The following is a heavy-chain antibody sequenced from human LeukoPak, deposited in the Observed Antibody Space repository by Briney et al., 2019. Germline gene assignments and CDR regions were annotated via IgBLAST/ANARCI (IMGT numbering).Heavy chain of an antibody. D-gene: IGHD1-26*01. CDR1: GGTFSSYA. Sequence: GASVKVSCKASGGTFSSYAISWVRQAPGQGLEWMGIINPSGGSTSYAQKFQGRVTMTRDTSTSTVYMELSSLRSEDTAVYYCASISRSYLSYFDYWGQGTLVTVSS. CDR3: ASISRSYLSYFDY. V-gene: IGHV1-46*01. CDR2: INPSGGST. J-gene: IGHJ4*02.